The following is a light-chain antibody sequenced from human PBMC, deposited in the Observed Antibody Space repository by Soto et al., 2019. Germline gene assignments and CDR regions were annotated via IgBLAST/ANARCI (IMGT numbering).Light chain of an antibody. V-gene: IGKV3-15*01. J-gene: IGKJ5*01. CDR3: QQRSNWPPEVT. Sequence: EIVMTQSPATLSLSPGETATLSCRASQSVHSNLAWFQQHPGQAPRLLIYGASSRATGIPVRFSGSGSGTEFTLTISSLQPEDFAVYYCQQRSNWPPEVTFGQGTRLEIK. CDR1: QSVHSN. CDR2: GAS.